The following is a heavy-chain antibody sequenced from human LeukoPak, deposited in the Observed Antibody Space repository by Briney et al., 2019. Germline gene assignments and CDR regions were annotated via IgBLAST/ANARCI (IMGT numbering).Heavy chain of an antibody. D-gene: IGHD1-7*01. CDR1: GFTFSSYG. J-gene: IGHJ5*02. Sequence: PGGSLRLSCAASGFTFSSYGMHWVRQAPGKGLEWVAFIRYDGSNKYYADSVKGRFTISRDNAKNSLYLQMNSLRAEDTAVYYCARDPITGTTRRWWFDPWGQGTLVTVSS. V-gene: IGHV3-30*02. CDR3: ARDPITGTTRRWWFDP. CDR2: IRYDGSNK.